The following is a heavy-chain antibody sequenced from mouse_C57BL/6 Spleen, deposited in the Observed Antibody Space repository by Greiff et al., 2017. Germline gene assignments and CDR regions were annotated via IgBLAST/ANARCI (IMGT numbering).Heavy chain of an antibody. V-gene: IGHV1-50*01. D-gene: IGHD2-1*01. CDR2: IDPSDSYT. J-gene: IGHJ4*01. CDR3: ARGDGNYPYYAMDY. Sequence: QVQLQQPGAELVKPGASVKLSCKASGYTFTSYWLQWVKQRPGQGLEWIGEIDPSDSYTNYNQKFKGKATLTVDTSSSTADMQLSSLTSEDSAVYYCARGDGNYPYYAMDYWGQGTSVTVSS. CDR1: GYTFTSYW.